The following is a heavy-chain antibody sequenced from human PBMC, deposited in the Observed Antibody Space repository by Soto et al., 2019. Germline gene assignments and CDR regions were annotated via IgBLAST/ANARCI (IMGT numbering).Heavy chain of an antibody. D-gene: IGHD3-22*01. CDR1: GYTFTSYG. CDR3: ASRRYYDSSGYFRHAFDI. J-gene: IGHJ3*02. CDR2: ISAYNGNT. V-gene: IGHV1-18*01. Sequence: ASVKVSCKASGYTFTSYGISWVRQAPGQGLEWMGWISAYNGNTNYAQKLQGRVTMTTDTSTSTAYMELRSLRSDDTAVYYCASRRYYDSSGYFRHAFDIWGQGTMVTVSS.